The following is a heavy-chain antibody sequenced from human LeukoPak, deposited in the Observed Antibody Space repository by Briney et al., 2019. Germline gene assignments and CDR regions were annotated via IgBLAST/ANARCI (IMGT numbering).Heavy chain of an antibody. Sequence: GASVKVSCKASGGTFSSYAISWVRQAPGQGLEWMGGIIPIFGTANYAQKFQGRVTITADESTSTAYMELSSLRSEDTAVYYCARAFYYDSSGYYFHWFDPWGQGTLVTASS. CDR2: IIPIFGTA. CDR1: GGTFSSYA. CDR3: ARAFYYDSSGYYFHWFDP. D-gene: IGHD3-22*01. V-gene: IGHV1-69*13. J-gene: IGHJ5*02.